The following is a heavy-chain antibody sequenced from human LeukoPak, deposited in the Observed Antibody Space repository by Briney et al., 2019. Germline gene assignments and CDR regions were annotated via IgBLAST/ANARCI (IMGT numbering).Heavy chain of an antibody. D-gene: IGHD3-22*01. Sequence: GGSLRLSCAPSGFTFSSYEMNWVRQAPGKGLEWVSYVNRGGETIDYTDSVGGLFTISRDNDENSLYLDMDSVRADDTAFYYCAREGSRSGFFDWGQGTPVTVSS. V-gene: IGHV3-48*03. CDR2: VNRGGETI. CDR3: AREGSRSGFFD. CDR1: GFTFSSYE. J-gene: IGHJ4*02.